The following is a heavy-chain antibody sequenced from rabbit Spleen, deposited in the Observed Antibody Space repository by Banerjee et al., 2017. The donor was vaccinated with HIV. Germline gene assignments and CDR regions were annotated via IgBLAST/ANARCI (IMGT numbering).Heavy chain of an antibody. V-gene: IGHV1S40*01. CDR2: IYTAGGIST. CDR1: GIDFSSGAD. Sequence: QSLEESGGDLVKPGASLTLTCTASGIDFSSGADMCWVRQAPGKGLEWIGCIYTAGGISTWYATWAKGRFTISKTSSTTVTLQITSLTAADTATYFCAKNWGATSPYYGMDLWGPGTLVTVS. D-gene: IGHD2-1*01. CDR3: AKNWGATSPYYGMDL. J-gene: IGHJ6*01.